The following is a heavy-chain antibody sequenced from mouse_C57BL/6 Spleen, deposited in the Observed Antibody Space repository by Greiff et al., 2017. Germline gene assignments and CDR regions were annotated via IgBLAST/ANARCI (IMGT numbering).Heavy chain of an antibody. CDR3: ARSELGPYFDY. CDR1: GFTFSDYY. CDR2: INYDGSST. V-gene: IGHV5-16*01. D-gene: IGHD4-1*01. Sequence: EVMLVESEGGLVQPGSSMKLSCTASGFTFSDYYMAWVRQVPEKGLEWVANINYDGSSTYYLDSLKSRFIISRDNAKNILYLQMSSLKSEDTAAYYCARSELGPYFDYWGQGTTLTVSS. J-gene: IGHJ2*01.